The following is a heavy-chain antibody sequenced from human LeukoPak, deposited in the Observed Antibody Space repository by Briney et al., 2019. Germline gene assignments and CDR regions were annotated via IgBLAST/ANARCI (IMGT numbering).Heavy chain of an antibody. V-gene: IGHV1-2*02. D-gene: IGHD6-19*01. CDR3: AAYSSGWQGDAFDI. Sequence: ASVKVSCKASGYTFITYAMNWVRQAPGQGLEWMGWINPNSGGTNYAQKFQGRVTMTRDTSISTAYMELSRLRSDDTAVYYCAAYSSGWQGDAFDIWGQGTMVTVSS. CDR1: GYTFITYA. J-gene: IGHJ3*02. CDR2: INPNSGGT.